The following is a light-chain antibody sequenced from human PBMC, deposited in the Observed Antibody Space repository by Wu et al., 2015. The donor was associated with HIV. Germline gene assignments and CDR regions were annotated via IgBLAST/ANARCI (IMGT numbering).Light chain of an antibody. CDR2: GAS. CDR3: QQYNNWVT. Sequence: EIVMTQSPATLSVSPGERATLSCRASQSISNNLAWYQQKPGQAPRLLIYGASTRATGIPARFSGSGSGTEFTLTISSMQSEDFAVYYCQQYNNWVTFGLGPKVDIK. CDR1: QSISNN. V-gene: IGKV3-15*01. J-gene: IGKJ3*01.